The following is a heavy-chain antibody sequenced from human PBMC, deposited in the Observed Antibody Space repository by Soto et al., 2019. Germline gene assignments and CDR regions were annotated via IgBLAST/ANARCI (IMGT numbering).Heavy chain of an antibody. CDR1: GFTFSSYG. CDR3: AKDMSVAGARDYYGMDV. J-gene: IGHJ6*02. Sequence: GGSLRLSCAASGFTFSSYGMHWVRQAPGKGLEWVAVISYDGSNKYYADSVKGRFTISKDNSKNTLYLQMNSLRAEDTAVYYCAKDMSVAGARDYYGMDVWGQGTTVTVSS. V-gene: IGHV3-30*18. CDR2: ISYDGSNK. D-gene: IGHD6-19*01.